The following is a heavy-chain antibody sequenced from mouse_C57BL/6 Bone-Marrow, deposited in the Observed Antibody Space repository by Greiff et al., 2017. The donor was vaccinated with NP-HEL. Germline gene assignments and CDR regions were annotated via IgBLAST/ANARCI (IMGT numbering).Heavy chain of an antibody. CDR3: ARDLLGPDY. V-gene: IGHV3-6*01. J-gene: IGHJ2*01. Sequence: EVQLQESGPGLVKPSQSLSLTCSVTGSSITSGYYWNWIRQFPGNKLEWMGYISYDGSNNYNPSLKNRISITRDTSKNQFFLKVNSVTTEDTATYYCARDLLGPDYWGQGTTLTVSS. D-gene: IGHD4-1*01. CDR1: GSSITSGYY. CDR2: ISYDGSN.